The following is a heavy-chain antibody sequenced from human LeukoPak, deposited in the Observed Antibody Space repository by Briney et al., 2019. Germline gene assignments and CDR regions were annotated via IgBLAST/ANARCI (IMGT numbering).Heavy chain of an antibody. D-gene: IGHD2-2*01. CDR1: GFTFSSYG. Sequence: GGSLRLSCAASGFTFSSYGMSWVRQAPGKGLEWVSAISGSGGSTYYADSVKGRFTISRDNSKNSLYLQMNSLRAGDTAVYYCARACSSTSCYANTYYYYYYMDVWGKGTTVTVSS. CDR3: ARACSSTSCYANTYYYYYYMDV. J-gene: IGHJ6*03. V-gene: IGHV3-23*01. CDR2: ISGSGGST.